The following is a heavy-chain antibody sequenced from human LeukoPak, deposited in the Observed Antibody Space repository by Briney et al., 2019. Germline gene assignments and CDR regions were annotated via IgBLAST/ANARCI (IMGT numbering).Heavy chain of an antibody. D-gene: IGHD1-26*01. V-gene: IGHV3-21*01. J-gene: IGHJ4*02. CDR1: RFTFSSNS. CDR2: ISSSSHYI. Sequence: GGSLRLSLVESRFTFSSNSMNWVRQAPGKGLEWVSSISSSSHYIYYADSVKGRFTISRDNAKNSLYLQMNSLRAEDTAVYYCARDIVDRELLDYWGQGTLVTVSS. CDR3: ARDIVDRELLDY.